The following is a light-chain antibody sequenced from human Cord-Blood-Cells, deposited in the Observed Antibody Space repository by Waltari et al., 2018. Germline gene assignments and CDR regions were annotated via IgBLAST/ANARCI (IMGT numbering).Light chain of an antibody. CDR2: EVS. V-gene: IGLV2-8*01. CDR3: SSYAGSNNVV. J-gene: IGLJ2*01. Sequence: QSALTQPPSASGSPGQSFTISCTGTSSDFGGYNYASWYQQHPGKAPKLMMYEVSTRPAGVPDRFSGSKSGNTASLTVSGLQAEDEADYYCSSYAGSNNVVFGGGTKLTVL. CDR1: SSDFGGYNY.